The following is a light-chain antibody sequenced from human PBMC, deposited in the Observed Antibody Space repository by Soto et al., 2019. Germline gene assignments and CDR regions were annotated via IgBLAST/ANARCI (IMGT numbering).Light chain of an antibody. Sequence: EIVMTQSPATLSVSPGERATLSCRASQSVSSNLAWYQQKPGQAPRLLIYGASTRATAIPARFSGSGSGTEFTLTISSLQSEDFAVYYGQQYNNWPAFGGGTKVEIK. V-gene: IGKV3-15*01. CDR2: GAS. CDR3: QQYNNWPA. J-gene: IGKJ4*01. CDR1: QSVSSN.